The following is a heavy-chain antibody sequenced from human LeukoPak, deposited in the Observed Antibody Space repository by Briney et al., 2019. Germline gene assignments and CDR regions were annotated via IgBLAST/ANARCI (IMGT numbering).Heavy chain of an antibody. CDR2: INPNSGGT. CDR3: ARVSLYYDSSGYGY. V-gene: IGHV1-2*02. D-gene: IGHD3-22*01. CDR1: GYTFTSYA. Sequence: ASVKVSCEASGYTFTSYAMHWVRQAPGQGLEWMGWINPNSGGTNYAQKFQGRVTMTRDTSISTAYMELSRLRSDDTAVYYCARVSLYYDSSGYGYWGQGTLVTVSS. J-gene: IGHJ4*02.